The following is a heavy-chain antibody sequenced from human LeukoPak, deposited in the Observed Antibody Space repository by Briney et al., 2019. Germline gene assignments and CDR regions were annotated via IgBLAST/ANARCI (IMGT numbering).Heavy chain of an antibody. CDR1: GYSFTSYY. V-gene: IGHV1-46*01. CDR2: INPSGGST. J-gene: IGHJ4*02. Sequence: ASVKVSCKTSGYSFTSYYIHWVRQAPGQGLEWMGWINPSGGSTTYAQKFQGRVTQTRDTSTSTVYMEVSSLRSEDTAVYYCARAGSGSYFDYWGQGSLVTVSS. D-gene: IGHD3-10*01. CDR3: ARAGSGSYFDY.